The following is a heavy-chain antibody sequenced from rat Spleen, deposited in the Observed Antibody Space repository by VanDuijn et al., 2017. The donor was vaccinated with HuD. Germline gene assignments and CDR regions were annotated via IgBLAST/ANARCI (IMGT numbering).Heavy chain of an antibody. CDR3: ARHGRGERTYYYVMDA. D-gene: IGHD4-3*01. V-gene: IGHV5-31*01. J-gene: IGHJ4*01. Sequence: EVQLAESGGGLVQPGRSLKLSCVASGFTFNNYWMPWVRQAPGMGLEWVASISNASVRTYYSDFVKGRFTISRDNAKSILYLQMDSLKSEDTATYYCARHGRGERTYYYVMDAWGQGASVTVSS. CDR2: ISNASVRT. CDR1: GFTFNNYW.